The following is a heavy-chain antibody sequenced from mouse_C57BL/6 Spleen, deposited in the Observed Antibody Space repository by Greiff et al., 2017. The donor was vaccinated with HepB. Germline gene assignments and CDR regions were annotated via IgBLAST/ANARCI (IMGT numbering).Heavy chain of an antibody. Sequence: QVQLQQPGAELVMPGASVKLSCKASGYTFTSYWMHWVKQKPGQGLEWIGEIDPSDSYTNYNQKFKGKSTMTVDKSSSTAYMQLSSLTSEDSAVYYCARAELREAWFAYWGQGTLVTVSA. CDR1: GYTFTSYW. J-gene: IGHJ3*01. D-gene: IGHD3-2*02. CDR2: IDPSDSYT. V-gene: IGHV1-69*01. CDR3: ARAELREAWFAY.